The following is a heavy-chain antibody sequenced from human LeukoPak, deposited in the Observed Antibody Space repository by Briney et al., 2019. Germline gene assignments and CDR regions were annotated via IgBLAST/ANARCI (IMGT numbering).Heavy chain of an antibody. J-gene: IGHJ6*02. CDR3: ARRGSGSGSYSRYGMDV. V-gene: IGHV4-59*08. CDR2: IYYSGST. D-gene: IGHD3-10*01. Sequence: SETLSLTCTVSGGSISSYHWSWIRQPPGKGLEWIGYIYYSGSTNYNPSLKSRVTISVDTSKNQFSLKLSSVTAADTAVYYCARRGSGSGSYSRYGMDVWGQGTTVTVSS. CDR1: GGSISSYH.